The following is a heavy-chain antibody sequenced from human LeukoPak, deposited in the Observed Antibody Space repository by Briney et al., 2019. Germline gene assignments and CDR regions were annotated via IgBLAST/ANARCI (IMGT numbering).Heavy chain of an antibody. J-gene: IGHJ6*02. CDR1: GFTVSSNY. CDR2: IYSGGST. D-gene: IGHD6-13*01. V-gene: IGHV3-66*01. Sequence: GGSLRLSCAASGFTVSSNYMSWVRQAPGKGLEWVSVIYSGGSTYYADSVKGRFSISRDNSKNTLYLQMNSLRAADTAVYYCARARAAAGTWFAYYYYGMDVWGQGTTVTVSS. CDR3: ARARAAAGTWFAYYYYGMDV.